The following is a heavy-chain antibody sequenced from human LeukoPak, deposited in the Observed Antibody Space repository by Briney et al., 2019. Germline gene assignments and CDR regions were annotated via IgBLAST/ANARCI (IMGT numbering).Heavy chain of an antibody. D-gene: IGHD3-10*01. CDR1: GFTFSSYA. CDR2: ISYDGSNK. Sequence: GGSLRLSCAASGFTFSSYAMHWVRQAPGKGLEWVAVISYDGSNKYYADSVKGRFTIPRDNSKNTLYLQMNSLRAEDTAVYYCARTVVGITMVRGVIGGFDYWGQGTLVTVSS. CDR3: ARTVVGITMVRGVIGGFDY. J-gene: IGHJ4*02. V-gene: IGHV3-30*04.